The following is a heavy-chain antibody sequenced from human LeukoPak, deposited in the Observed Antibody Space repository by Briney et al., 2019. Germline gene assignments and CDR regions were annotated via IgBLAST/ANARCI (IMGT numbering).Heavy chain of an antibody. J-gene: IGHJ4*02. CDR2: INPSGGST. V-gene: IGHV1-46*01. D-gene: IGHD3-9*01. CDR3: ARRSLRYSLDY. CDR1: GYTFTNYY. Sequence: ASVKVSCKASGYTFTNYYMHWVRQAPGQGLEWMGIINPSGGSTSYAQKFQGRLTMTRDTSTSTVYMELSSLRSQDTAVYYCARRSLRYSLDYWGQGTLVTVSS.